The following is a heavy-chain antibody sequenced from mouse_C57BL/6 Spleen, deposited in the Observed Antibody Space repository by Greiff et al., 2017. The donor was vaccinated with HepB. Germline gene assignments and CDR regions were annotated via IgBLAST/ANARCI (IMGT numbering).Heavy chain of an antibody. CDR3: ARSSYGNFDY. D-gene: IGHD2-1*01. CDR1: GYTFTSYW. V-gene: IGHV1-69*01. Sequence: VQLQQPGAELVMPGASVKLSCKASGYTFTSYWMHWVKQRPGQGLEWIGEIDPSDSYTNYNQKFKGKSTLTVDKSSSTAYMQLSSLTSEDSAVYYCARSSYGNFDYWGQGTTLTVSS. CDR2: IDPSDSYT. J-gene: IGHJ2*01.